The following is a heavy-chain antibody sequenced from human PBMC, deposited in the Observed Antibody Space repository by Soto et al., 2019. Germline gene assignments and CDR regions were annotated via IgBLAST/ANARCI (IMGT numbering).Heavy chain of an antibody. D-gene: IGHD2-21*01. V-gene: IGHV4-30-2*01. CDR1: GGSINSGGYS. Sequence: QLQLQESGSGLVKPSQTLSLTCAVSGGSINSGGYSWNWIRQPPGKGLEWIGYIYHSGGTFYNPSLKSRVTISVDRFKNQFSLKLSSVTAADTAVYYCARFTIPGGFDPWGQGTLVTVSS. J-gene: IGHJ5*02. CDR3: ARFTIPGGFDP. CDR2: IYHSGGT.